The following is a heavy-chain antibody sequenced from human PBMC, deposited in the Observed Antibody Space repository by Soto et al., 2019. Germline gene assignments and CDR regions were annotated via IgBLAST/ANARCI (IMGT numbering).Heavy chain of an antibody. J-gene: IGHJ5*02. CDR2: IYHSGTT. V-gene: IGHV4-61*01. CDR3: ARSYDIWSVYFRPLRWFAP. Sequence: SETLSLTCTVSGGSVSSTSDYWSWIRLPPGKGLEWIGYIYHSGTTNYSPSLKSRVTMSVDTSKNQFSLKLKSVTASYTAVYYCARSYDIWSVYFRPLRWFAPWCQGTLVTVSS. CDR1: GGSVSSTSDY. D-gene: IGHD3-3*01.